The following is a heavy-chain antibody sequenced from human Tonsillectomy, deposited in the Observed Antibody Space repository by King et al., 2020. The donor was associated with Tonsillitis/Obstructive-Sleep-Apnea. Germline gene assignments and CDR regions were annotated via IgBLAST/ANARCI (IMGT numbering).Heavy chain of an antibody. CDR3: TTTLYYYASGHYIGVDDY. CDR2: IKSKTDGGTT. D-gene: IGHD3-10*01. CDR1: GFTFSHAW. V-gene: IGHV3-15*07. Sequence: VQLVESGGGLVKPGGSLRLSCAASGFTFSHAWMNWVRQAPGKGLEWVGRIKSKTDGGTTDYAAPVKGRFTISRDDSKHTLYLQMNSLKTEDTAVYYCTTTLYYYASGHYIGVDDYWGQGTLVTVSS. J-gene: IGHJ4*02.